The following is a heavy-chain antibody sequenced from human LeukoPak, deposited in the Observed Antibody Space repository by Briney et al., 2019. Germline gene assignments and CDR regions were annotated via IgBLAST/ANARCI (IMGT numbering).Heavy chain of an antibody. V-gene: IGHV5-51*01. CDR2: IYPGDSDT. D-gene: IGHD4-17*01. Sequence: GESLKISCKGSGYSFTSYWIGGVRQMPGKGLEWMGIIYPGDSDTRYSPSFQGQVTISADKSISTAYLQWSILKASDTAMYYCARHWDYGDDNNWFDPWGQGTLVTVSS. CDR3: ARHWDYGDDNNWFDP. CDR1: GYSFTSYW. J-gene: IGHJ5*02.